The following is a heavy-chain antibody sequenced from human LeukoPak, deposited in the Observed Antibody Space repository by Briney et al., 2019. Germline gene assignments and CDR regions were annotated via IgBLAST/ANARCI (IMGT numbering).Heavy chain of an antibody. CDR1: GFTFDDYA. D-gene: IGHD5-18*01. CDR2: ISWNSGSI. Sequence: GGSLRLSCAASGFTFDDYAMHWVRQAPGKGLEWVSGISWNSGSIGYADSVKGRFTISRDNAKNSLYLQMNSLRAEDTALYYCAKGGYSYVSYYYYGMDVWGQGTTVTVSS. CDR3: AKGGYSYVSYYYYGMDV. J-gene: IGHJ6*02. V-gene: IGHV3-9*01.